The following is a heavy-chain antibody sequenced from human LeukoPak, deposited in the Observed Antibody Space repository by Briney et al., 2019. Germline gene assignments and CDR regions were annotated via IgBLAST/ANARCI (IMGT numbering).Heavy chain of an antibody. CDR3: ARRSGSLTSFDY. Sequence: PSETLSLTCTVSGGSVSSGSYYWSWIRQPPGKGLEWIGYIYYSGSTNYNPSFKSRVTISVDTSKNQFSLKLSSVTAADTAVYYCARRSGSLTSFDYWGQGTLVTVSS. CDR2: IYYSGST. J-gene: IGHJ4*02. V-gene: IGHV4-61*01. D-gene: IGHD3-10*01. CDR1: GGSVSSGSYY.